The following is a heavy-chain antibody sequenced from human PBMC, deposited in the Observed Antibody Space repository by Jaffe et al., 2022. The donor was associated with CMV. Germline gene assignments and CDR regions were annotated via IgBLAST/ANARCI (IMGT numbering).Heavy chain of an antibody. CDR3: ARYHSNSNFDY. J-gene: IGHJ4*02. CDR2: INAGSGNT. Sequence: QVQLVQSGAEVKKPGASVKVSCKASGYSFTTYIMHWVRQAPGQRLEWVGWINAGSGNTKYSQKFQDRVTITRDTSASTAYMELSSLRSEDTAVYYCARYHSNSNFDYWGQGTLVTVSS. D-gene: IGHD4-4*01. V-gene: IGHV1-3*01. CDR1: GYSFTTYI.